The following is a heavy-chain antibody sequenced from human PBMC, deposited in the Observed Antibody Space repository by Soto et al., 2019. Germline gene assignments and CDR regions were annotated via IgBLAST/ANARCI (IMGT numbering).Heavy chain of an antibody. V-gene: IGHV4-61*01. CDR1: GRSGSSGNYY. Sequence: SETLSLTCLVSGRSGSSGNYYWNWIRQPPGKGLEWIGYIDYSGSTNYNPSLKRRVTISADKSKSQFSLKLTSVTTADTAVYYCARGATPGTFWFGPWGQGTLVTVSS. CDR2: IDYSGST. J-gene: IGHJ5*02. D-gene: IGHD6-13*01. CDR3: ARGATPGTFWFGP.